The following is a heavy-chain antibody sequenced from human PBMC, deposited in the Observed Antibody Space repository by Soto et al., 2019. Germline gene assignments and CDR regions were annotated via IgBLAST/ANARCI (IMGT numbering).Heavy chain of an antibody. J-gene: IGHJ6*03. CDR3: ARESFSRTGVYYYYCMDV. Sequence: GGSLRLSCADSGFTFCNYWMSWVRQAPGKGLEWVANIKQDGSDKFYADSVKGRFTISRDNAKNSLYLQMNSLRAEDTAVYYCARESFSRTGVYYYYCMDVWGKGTTVTVSS. CDR1: GFTFCNYW. CDR2: IKQDGSDK. V-gene: IGHV3-7*01. D-gene: IGHD3-16*01.